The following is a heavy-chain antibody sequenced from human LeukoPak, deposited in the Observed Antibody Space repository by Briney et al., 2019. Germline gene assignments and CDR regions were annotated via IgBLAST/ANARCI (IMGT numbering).Heavy chain of an antibody. CDR3: ARGSARKNWFDP. Sequence: SETLSLTCTVSGGSISSYYWSWIRQPPGKGLEWIGYIYYSGSTNYNPSLKSRVTISVDTPKNQFSLKLSSVTAADTAVYYCARGSARKNWFDPWGQGTLVTVSS. J-gene: IGHJ5*02. CDR1: GGSISSYY. V-gene: IGHV4-59*12. D-gene: IGHD3-10*01. CDR2: IYYSGST.